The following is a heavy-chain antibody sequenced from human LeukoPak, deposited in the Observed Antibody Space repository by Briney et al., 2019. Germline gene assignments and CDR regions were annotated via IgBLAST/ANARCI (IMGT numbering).Heavy chain of an antibody. CDR2: IIPIFGTA. J-gene: IGHJ6*02. D-gene: IGHD3-16*01. CDR3: VLGLGADYGMDV. Sequence: ASVKVSCKASGGTFSSYAISWVRQAPGQGLEWMGGIIPIFGTANYAQKFQGRVTITADESTSTAYMELSSLRSEDTAVYYCVLGLGADYGMDVWGQGTTVTVSS. V-gene: IGHV1-69*13. CDR1: GGTFSSYA.